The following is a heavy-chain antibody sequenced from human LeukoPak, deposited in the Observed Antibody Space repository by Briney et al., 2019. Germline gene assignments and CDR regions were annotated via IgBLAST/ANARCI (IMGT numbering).Heavy chain of an antibody. CDR3: AREVVPAAKTEKVGAFDI. D-gene: IGHD2-2*01. Sequence: SETLSLTCTVSGGSISSGGYYWSWIRQHPGKGLEWIGYIYYSGSTYYNPSLKSRVTISVDTSKNQFSLKLSSVTAADTAVYYCAREVVPAAKTEKVGAFDIWGQGTMVTVSS. CDR1: GGSISSGGYY. V-gene: IGHV4-31*03. CDR2: IYYSGST. J-gene: IGHJ3*02.